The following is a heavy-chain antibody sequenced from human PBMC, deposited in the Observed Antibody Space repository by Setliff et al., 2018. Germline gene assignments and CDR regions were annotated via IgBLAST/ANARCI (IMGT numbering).Heavy chain of an antibody. D-gene: IGHD2-8*02. J-gene: IGHJ4*02. CDR2: INTHASEK. Sequence: PGGSLRLSCAASGFTFRIYWMSWVRQAPGKGLEWLASINTHASEKYYVDSVEGRFTISRDNTKNSLDLQMNSLRAEDAAVYYCVTDWSGPDKTFGYWGQGTLVTVSS. CDR1: GFTFRIYW. CDR3: VTDWSGPDKTFGY. V-gene: IGHV3-7*01.